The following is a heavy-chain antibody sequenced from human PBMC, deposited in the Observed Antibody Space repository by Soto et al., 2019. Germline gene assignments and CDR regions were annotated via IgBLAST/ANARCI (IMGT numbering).Heavy chain of an antibody. Sequence: ASVKVSCKASGYTFTGYYMHWVRQAPGQGLEWMGWINPNSGGTNYAQKFQGWVTMTRDTSISTAYMELSRLRSDDTAIYYCATDATYYHILTIAYWGLGTLVTVSS. D-gene: IGHD3-9*01. V-gene: IGHV1-2*04. J-gene: IGHJ4*02. CDR3: ATDATYYHILTIAY. CDR2: INPNSGGT. CDR1: GYTFTGYY.